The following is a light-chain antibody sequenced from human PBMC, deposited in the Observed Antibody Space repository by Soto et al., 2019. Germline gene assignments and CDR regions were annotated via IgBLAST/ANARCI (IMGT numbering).Light chain of an antibody. Sequence: DIQMTQSPSSLSASVGDRVTITCRASQAISNYLNWYQQKPGKAPALLIYEGSQLETGVPSRFSGSGSGTDFTFAINNLQPEDIGTYYCQQYANVPLTFGGGTKVEIK. V-gene: IGKV1-33*01. CDR1: QAISNY. J-gene: IGKJ4*01. CDR3: QQYANVPLT. CDR2: EGS.